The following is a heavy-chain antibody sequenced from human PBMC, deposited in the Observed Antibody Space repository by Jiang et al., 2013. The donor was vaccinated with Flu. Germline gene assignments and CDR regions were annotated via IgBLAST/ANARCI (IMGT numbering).Heavy chain of an antibody. J-gene: IGHJ4*02. CDR1: GYIFTSYW. CDR3: ARARNGDFYFDF. V-gene: IGHV5-51*01. CDR2: IYPGDYNT. D-gene: IGHD4-17*01. Sequence: VQLVESGAEVKKPGESLKISCKGSGYIFTSYWIGWVRQMPGKGLEWMGIIYPGDYNTKYSPSFQGQVTISVDKSINTAYLQWSSLKASDTAMYYCARARNGDFYFDFCGQGTLVTVSS.